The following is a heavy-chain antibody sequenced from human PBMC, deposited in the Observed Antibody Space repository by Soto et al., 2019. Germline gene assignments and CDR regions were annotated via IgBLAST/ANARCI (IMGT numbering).Heavy chain of an antibody. CDR2: IYYSGGA. CDR3: ARGKIIGP. CDR1: GGSITSAGYF. J-gene: IGHJ5*02. Sequence: SETLSLTCTVSGGSITSAGYFWTWIRQHPGKGLEWIGYIYYSGGAYYNPSLKSRVTMSVDTSKNQFSLKLRSVTAADTAVYYCARGKIIGPWGQGTLVTVSS. V-gene: IGHV4-31*03. D-gene: IGHD3-3*01.